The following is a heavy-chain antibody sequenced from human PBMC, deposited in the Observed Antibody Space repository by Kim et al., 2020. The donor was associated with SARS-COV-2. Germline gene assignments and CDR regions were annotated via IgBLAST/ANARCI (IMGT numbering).Heavy chain of an antibody. CDR1: GGSISSYY. Sequence: SETLSLTCTVSGGSISSYYWSWIRQPPGKGLEWIGYIYYSGSTNYNPSLKSRVTISVDTSKNQFSLKLSSVTAADTAVYYCARDGIAPRPFDYWGQGTLVTVSS. CDR2: IYYSGST. V-gene: IGHV4-59*01. J-gene: IGHJ4*02. D-gene: IGHD1-26*01. CDR3: ARDGIAPRPFDY.